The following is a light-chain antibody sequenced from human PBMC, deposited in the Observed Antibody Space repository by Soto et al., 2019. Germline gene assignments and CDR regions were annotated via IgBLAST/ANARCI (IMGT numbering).Light chain of an antibody. CDR2: GAF. V-gene: IGKV3-20*01. J-gene: IGKJ4*01. CDR3: QQYDSSPIT. CDR1: LSVSSSY. Sequence: IVLTQSPGTLSLSTGERAILSCRASLSVSSSYLAWYQHKPGQAPRHLIYGAFSRDTGIPDRFSGSGSGTDFTLTISRLEPEDCAVYYCQQYDSSPITFGGGTKVEIK.